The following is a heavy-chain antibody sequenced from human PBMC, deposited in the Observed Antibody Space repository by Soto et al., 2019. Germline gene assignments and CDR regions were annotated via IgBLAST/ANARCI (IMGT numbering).Heavy chain of an antibody. CDR1: GYTYPIYA. J-gene: IGHJ5*02. Sequence: ASVKVSCKTSGYTYPIYAISWVHWAPGQGLERMGRIHGYKGNTTYAQKLQGRVTMTTDTSTSTAYMELRSLRSDDTAVYDCARGVAVAGRLARWFAPWS. CDR3: ARGVAVAGRLARWFAP. V-gene: IGHV1-18*04. D-gene: IGHD6-19*01. CDR2: IHGYKGNT.